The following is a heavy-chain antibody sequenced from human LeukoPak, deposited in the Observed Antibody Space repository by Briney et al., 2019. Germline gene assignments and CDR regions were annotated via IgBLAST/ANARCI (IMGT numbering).Heavy chain of an antibody. CDR1: GYTFTSYA. V-gene: IGHV1-3*01. CDR3: ARAANPYSYYYYGMDV. D-gene: IGHD1-26*01. J-gene: IGHJ6*02. Sequence: ASVKVSCKASGYTFTSYAMHWVRQAPGQRLEWMGWINAGNGNTKYSQKFQGRVTITRDTSASTAYMELSSLRSEDTAVYYCARAANPYSYYYYGMDVWGQGTTVTVSS. CDR2: INAGNGNT.